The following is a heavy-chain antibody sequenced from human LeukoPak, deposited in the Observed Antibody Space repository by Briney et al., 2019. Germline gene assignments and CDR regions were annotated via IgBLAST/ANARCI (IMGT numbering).Heavy chain of an antibody. Sequence: GGSLRLSCAASGFTFNSYSMNWVRQAPGKGLEWVSYISSSSSTIYYADSVKGRFTISRDNAKNSLYLQMNSLRAEDTAVYYCAKDDDWGRYKHWGQGTLVTVSS. CDR1: GFTFNSYS. CDR3: AKDDDWGRYKH. CDR2: ISSSSSTI. V-gene: IGHV3-48*01. D-gene: IGHD3-16*01. J-gene: IGHJ1*01.